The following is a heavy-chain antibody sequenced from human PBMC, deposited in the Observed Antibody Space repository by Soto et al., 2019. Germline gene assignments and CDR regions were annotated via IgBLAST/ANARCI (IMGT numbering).Heavy chain of an antibody. CDR3: ARAPRYYYDSSGYPALGY. D-gene: IGHD3-22*01. CDR1: GYTFTSYG. V-gene: IGHV1-18*04. Sequence: GASVKVSCKASGYTFTSYGISWVRQAPGQGLEWMGWISAYNGNTNHAQKLQGRVTMTTDTSTSTAYMELRSLRSDDTAVYYCARAPRYYYDSSGYPALGYWGQGTLVTVSS. J-gene: IGHJ4*02. CDR2: ISAYNGNT.